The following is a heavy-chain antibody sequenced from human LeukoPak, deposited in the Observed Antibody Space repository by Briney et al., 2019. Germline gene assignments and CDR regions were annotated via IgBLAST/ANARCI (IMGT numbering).Heavy chain of an antibody. CDR2: IGYTGDST. J-gene: IGHJ3*02. V-gene: IGHV3-23*01. CDR3: AKGPSADAFDI. CDR1: GLTFSSYA. Sequence: GGSLRLSCAASGLTFSSYAMNWVRQAPGKGLEWVSGIGYTGDSTFYADSVKGRSTVSRDSSKNTLFLHMNSLRAEDTALFYCAKGPSADAFDIWGQGTMVTVSS.